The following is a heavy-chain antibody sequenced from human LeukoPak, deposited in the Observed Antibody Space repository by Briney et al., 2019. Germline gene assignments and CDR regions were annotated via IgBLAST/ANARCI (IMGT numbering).Heavy chain of an antibody. D-gene: IGHD5-24*01. Sequence: EAGGSLRLSCAASGFTFSSYSMNWVRQAPGKGLEWVSSISSSSSYIYYADSVKGRFTISRDNAKNSLYLQMNSLRAEDTAVYYCARGRDGSQSPIDDWGQGTLVTVST. CDR1: GFTFSSYS. V-gene: IGHV3-21*01. CDR2: ISSSSSYI. CDR3: ARGRDGSQSPIDD. J-gene: IGHJ4*02.